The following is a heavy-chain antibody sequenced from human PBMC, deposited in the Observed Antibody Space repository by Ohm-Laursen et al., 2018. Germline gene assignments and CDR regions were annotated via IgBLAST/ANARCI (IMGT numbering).Heavy chain of an antibody. V-gene: IGHV4-34*01. CDR3: ARGSGFFKLDV. Sequence: GTLSLTCAVNGESSSGYFWNWIRQPQGKGLEWIGEINQSGSTKYNPSLKRRVTLSADSSNSQFSLRLTSVTAADTATYYCARGSGFFKLDVWGQGTTVTVSS. CDR2: INQSGST. CDR1: GESSSGYF. D-gene: IGHD6-19*01. J-gene: IGHJ6*02.